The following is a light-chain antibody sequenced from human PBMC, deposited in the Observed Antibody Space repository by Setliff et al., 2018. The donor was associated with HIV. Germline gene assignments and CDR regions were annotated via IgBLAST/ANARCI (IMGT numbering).Light chain of an antibody. V-gene: IGLV2-14*03. CDR3: ASHRDTNTLEV. Sequence: QSALTQPASVSGSPGQSITISCSGTNSDIGSHDYVSWYQQHPGKAPKLIIFSVTYRPSGVSDRFSGPKSGNTASLTISGLQPEDEADYYCASHRDTNTLEVFGTGTKSPS. CDR2: SVT. CDR1: NSDIGSHDY. J-gene: IGLJ1*01.